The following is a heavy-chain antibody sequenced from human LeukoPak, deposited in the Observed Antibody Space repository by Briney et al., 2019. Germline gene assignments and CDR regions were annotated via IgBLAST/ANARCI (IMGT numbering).Heavy chain of an antibody. CDR3: AKDAAMVRGVTYFDY. J-gene: IGHJ4*02. CDR1: GFTFSSYG. D-gene: IGHD3-10*01. CDR2: IRYDGSNK. V-gene: IGHV3-30*02. Sequence: GGSLRLSCAASGFTFSSYGMHWVRQAPGKGLEWGAFIRYDGSNKYYADSVKGRFTISRDNSKNTLYLQMNSLRAEDTAVYYCAKDAAMVRGVTYFDYWGQGTLVTVSS.